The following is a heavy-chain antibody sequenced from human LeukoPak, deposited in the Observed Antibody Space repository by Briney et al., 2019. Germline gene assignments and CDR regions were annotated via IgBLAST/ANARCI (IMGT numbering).Heavy chain of an antibody. CDR3: ARGDYDSSGYYSIPYWYFDL. J-gene: IGHJ2*01. CDR2: IYTSGST. CDR1: GGSISSYY. D-gene: IGHD3-22*01. Sequence: PSETLSLTCTVSGGSISSYYWSWIRQPPGKGLEWIGYIYTSGSTNYNPSLKSRVTISVDTSKNQFSLKLSSVTAADTAVYYCARGDYDSSGYYSIPYWYFDLWGRGTLVTVSS. V-gene: IGHV4-4*09.